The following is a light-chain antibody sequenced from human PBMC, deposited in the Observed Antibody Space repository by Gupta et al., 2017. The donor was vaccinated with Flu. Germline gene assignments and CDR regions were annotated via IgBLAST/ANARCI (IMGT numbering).Light chain of an antibody. J-gene: IGKJ1*01. CDR1: QSVSSSY. CDR2: GAS. CDR3: QQYGSSPRT. Sequence: GTLSLTPGERATLSCRASQSVSSSYLAWYQQKPGQAPRLLIYGASSRATGIPDRFSGSGSGTDFTLTISRLEPEDFAVYYCQQYGSSPRTFGQGTKVEIK. V-gene: IGKV3-20*01.